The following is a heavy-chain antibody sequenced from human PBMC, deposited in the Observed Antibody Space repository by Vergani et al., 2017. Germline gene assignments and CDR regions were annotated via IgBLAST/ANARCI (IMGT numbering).Heavy chain of an antibody. CDR3: AKMITGYCSGGSCYSVFFDY. D-gene: IGHD2-15*01. V-gene: IGHV3-30*18. CDR2: ISYDGSNK. CDR1: GFTFSSYG. Sequence: QVQLVESGGGVVQPGRSLRLSCAASGFTFSSYGMHWVRQAPGKGLEWVAVISYDGSNKYYADSGKGRFTISRDNSKNTLYLQMNSLRAEDTAVYYCAKMITGYCSGGSCYSVFFDYWGQGTLVTVSS. J-gene: IGHJ4*02.